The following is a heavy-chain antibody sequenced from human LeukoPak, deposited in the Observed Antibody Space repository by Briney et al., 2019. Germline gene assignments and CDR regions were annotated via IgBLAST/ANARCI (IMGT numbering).Heavy chain of an antibody. Sequence: SETLSLTCTVSGGSISSYYWSWIRQPPGKGLEWIGYIYYTGGTNYNPSLKSRVTISSDTSRNQFSLTPNSVTAADTAVYYCARDWRGAGGAFDIWGQGTMVTVSS. CDR1: GGSISSYY. CDR3: ARDWRGAGGAFDI. D-gene: IGHD3-16*01. J-gene: IGHJ3*02. V-gene: IGHV4-59*01. CDR2: IYYTGGT.